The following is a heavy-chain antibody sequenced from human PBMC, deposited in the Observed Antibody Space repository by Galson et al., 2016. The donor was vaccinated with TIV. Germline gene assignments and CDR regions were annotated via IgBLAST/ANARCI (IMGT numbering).Heavy chain of an antibody. Sequence: LSLTCTVSGDSISRTSYFWGWFRQSPGKGLEWIAYIYSSGGTNSNPSLRSRLTISVDTSKNQFSLRLYSVTAADTAIYYCTRGIAARPAIAVDAFDVWGPGTMVAVSS. CDR3: TRGIAARPAIAVDAFDV. CDR1: GDSISRTSYF. J-gene: IGHJ3*01. D-gene: IGHD6-6*01. CDR2: IYSSGGT. V-gene: IGHV4-61*05.